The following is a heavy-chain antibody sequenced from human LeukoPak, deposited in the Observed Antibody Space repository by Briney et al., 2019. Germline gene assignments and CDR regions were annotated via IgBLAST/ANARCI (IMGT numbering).Heavy chain of an antibody. V-gene: IGHV1-46*01. CDR2: INPSGGST. CDR1: GYTFTSYY. CDR3: ARVLSHSSSWNQFDY. Sequence: GASVKVSCKASGYTFTSYYMHWVRQAPGQGLEWMGIINPSGGSTSYAQKFQGRVTMTRDMSTSTVYMELSSLRSEDTAVYYCARVLSHSSSWNQFDYWGQGTLVTVSS. D-gene: IGHD6-13*01. J-gene: IGHJ4*02.